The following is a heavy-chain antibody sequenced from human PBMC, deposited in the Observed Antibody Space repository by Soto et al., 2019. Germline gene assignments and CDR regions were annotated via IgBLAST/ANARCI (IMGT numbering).Heavy chain of an antibody. J-gene: IGHJ4*02. CDR2: ISAYNGNT. CDR1: GYTFTSYG. V-gene: IGHV1-18*04. CDR3: ARDRRYIVGAPIDY. Sequence: ASVKVSCKASGYTFTSYGISWVRQAPGQGLEWMGWISAYNGNTNYAQKLQGRVTMTTDTSTSTAYMELRSLRSGDTAVYYCARDRRYIVGAPIDYWGQGTLVTVSS. D-gene: IGHD1-26*01.